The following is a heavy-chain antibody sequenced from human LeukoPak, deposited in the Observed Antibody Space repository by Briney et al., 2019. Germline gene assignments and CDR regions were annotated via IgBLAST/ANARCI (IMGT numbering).Heavy chain of an antibody. D-gene: IGHD6-6*01. CDR1: GFTFSSYA. J-gene: IGHJ6*02. CDR3: ARGHSSSSDRQPEYYYYYYGMDV. CDR2: ISGSGGST. Sequence: GGSLRLSCAASGFTFSSYAMSWVRQAPGKGLEWVSAISGSGGSTYYADSVKGRFTISRDNAKNSLYLQMNSLRAEDTAVYYCARGHSSSSDRQPEYYYYYYGMDVWGQGTTVTVSS. V-gene: IGHV3-23*01.